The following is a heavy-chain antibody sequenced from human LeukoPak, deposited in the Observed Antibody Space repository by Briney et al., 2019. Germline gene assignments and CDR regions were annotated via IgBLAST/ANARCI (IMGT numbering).Heavy chain of an antibody. Sequence: SETLSLTCTVSGASMSSYYWSWIRQPAGKGLEWIGHIYSSGRPNYNPSLKSRVTMSLDTSKNQFSLKLTSVTAADTAVYYCAKDLGSGSYCNAFDYWGQGTLVTVSS. V-gene: IGHV4-4*07. CDR2: IYSSGRP. J-gene: IGHJ4*02. CDR3: AKDLGSGSYCNAFDY. D-gene: IGHD3-10*01. CDR1: GASMSSYY.